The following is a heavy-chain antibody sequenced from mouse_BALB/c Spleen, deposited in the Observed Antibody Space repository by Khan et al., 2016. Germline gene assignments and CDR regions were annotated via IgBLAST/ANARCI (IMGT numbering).Heavy chain of an antibody. CDR1: GFTFSSYT. CDR3: TRGNYFDY. CDR2: ISSGGNYT. J-gene: IGHJ2*01. V-gene: IGHV5-6-4*01. Sequence: EVELVESGGGLVKPGGSLKLSCAASGFTFSSYTMSWVRQTPEKRLEWVATISSGGNYTYYPDSVKGRFTISRDNAKNTLYLQMSSLKSEDTAMYYWTRGNYFDYWGQGTTLTVSS.